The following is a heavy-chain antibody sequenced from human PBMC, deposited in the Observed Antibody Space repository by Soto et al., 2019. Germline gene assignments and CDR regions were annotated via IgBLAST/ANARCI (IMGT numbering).Heavy chain of an antibody. CDR2: IIPIFGTA. D-gene: IGHD2-2*01. J-gene: IGHJ6*02. CDR3: ATRDGDIVVVPAASYYYYGMDV. CDR1: GGTFSSYA. Sequence: ASVKVSCKASGGTFSSYAISWVRQAPGQGLEWMGGIIPIFGTANYAQKFQGRVTITADESTSTAYMELSSLRSEDTAVYYCATRDGDIVVVPAASYYYYGMDVWGQGTTVTV. V-gene: IGHV1-69*13.